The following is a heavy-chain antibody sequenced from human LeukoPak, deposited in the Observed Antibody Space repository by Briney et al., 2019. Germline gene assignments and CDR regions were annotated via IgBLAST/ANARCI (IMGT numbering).Heavy chain of an antibody. J-gene: IGHJ4*02. CDR1: GFTFSSYA. D-gene: IGHD4-23*01. CDR2: ISYDGSNK. Sequence: GRSLRLSCAASGFTFSSYAMHWVRQAPGKGLEWVAVISYDGSNKYYADSVKGRFTISRDNSMNTLYLQMNSLRAEDTAVYYCARELYGGNDYWGQGTLVTVSS. V-gene: IGHV3-30-3*01. CDR3: ARELYGGNDY.